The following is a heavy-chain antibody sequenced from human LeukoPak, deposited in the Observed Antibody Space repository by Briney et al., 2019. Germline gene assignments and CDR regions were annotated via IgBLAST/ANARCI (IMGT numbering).Heavy chain of an antibody. CDR3: AKGLDGGYSYGIGDY. J-gene: IGHJ4*02. V-gene: IGHV3-30*18. Sequence: GGSLRRSCAASGFTFSSYGMHWVRQAPGKGLEWVAVISYDGSNKYYADSVKGRFTISRDNSKNTLYLQMNSLRAEDTAVYYCAKGLDGGYSYGIGDYWGQGTLVTVSS. CDR1: GFTFSSYG. D-gene: IGHD5-18*01. CDR2: ISYDGSNK.